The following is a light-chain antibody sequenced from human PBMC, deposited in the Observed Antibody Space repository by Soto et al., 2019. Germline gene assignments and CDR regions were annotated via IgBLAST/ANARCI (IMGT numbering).Light chain of an antibody. CDR1: SSDVGGYDC. V-gene: IGLV2-14*03. Sequence: QSALTQPASVSGSPGQSISISCTGTSSDVGGYDCVSWYQQHPGKAPKLLIYDVSNRSSGVSNHFSGSKSGSKASLTISGLQAEDEADYYCTSYTSSSPVVFGGGPKVTVL. CDR2: DVS. CDR3: TSYTSSSPVV. J-gene: IGLJ2*01.